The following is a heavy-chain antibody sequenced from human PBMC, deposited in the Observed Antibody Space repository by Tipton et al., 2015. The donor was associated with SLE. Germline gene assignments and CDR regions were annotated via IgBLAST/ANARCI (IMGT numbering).Heavy chain of an antibody. CDR2: INWDGDYI. V-gene: IGHV3-9*01. D-gene: IGHD2-15*01. J-gene: IGHJ5*02. CDR1: GFTFDDYA. CDR3: ARVDTPTWFDP. Sequence: SLRLSCAVSGFTFDDYAMHWVRQAPGEGLEWVSSINWDGDYIGYADSVKGRFTISRDNAKNSLHLQMNNLRTEDSAIYYCARVDTPTWFDPWGPGTLVTVSS.